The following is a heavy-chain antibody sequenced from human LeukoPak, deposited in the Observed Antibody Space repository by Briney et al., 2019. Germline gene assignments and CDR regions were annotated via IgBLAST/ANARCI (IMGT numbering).Heavy chain of an antibody. Sequence: ASVKVSCEASGYTITSYGITWVRQAPGQGLEWMGWINTYNGNTNYAQKFQGRVTMTTDTSTSTAYMELRSLRSDDTAVYYCARIGHYDILTGYSTYYGMDVWGQGTTVTVSS. CDR2: INTYNGNT. CDR3: ARIGHYDILTGYSTYYGMDV. V-gene: IGHV1-18*01. CDR1: GYTITSYG. J-gene: IGHJ6*02. D-gene: IGHD3-9*01.